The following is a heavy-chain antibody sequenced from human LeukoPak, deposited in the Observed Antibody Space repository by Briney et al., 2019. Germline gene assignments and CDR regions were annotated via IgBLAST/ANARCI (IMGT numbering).Heavy chain of an antibody. Sequence: SETLSLTCTVSGGSISTSSYYWGWVRQPPGKGLEWIGSILYIGSTYYNPSLRSRVTISVDTSKNQFSLRLSSMTAADTAVYYCARQTSSAWALFDYWGQGALVTVSS. V-gene: IGHV4-39*01. CDR3: ARQTSSAWALFDY. D-gene: IGHD3-22*01. J-gene: IGHJ4*02. CDR2: ILYIGST. CDR1: GGSISTSSYY.